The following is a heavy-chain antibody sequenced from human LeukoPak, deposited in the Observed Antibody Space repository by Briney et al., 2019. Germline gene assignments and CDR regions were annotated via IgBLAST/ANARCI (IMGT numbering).Heavy chain of an antibody. CDR3: AKWGDYDVLTGYYDPDN. D-gene: IGHD3-9*01. Sequence: SGGSLRLSCAASGFIFSNYAMSWARQAPGKGLEWVSAIVGSGANTYYADSVKGRSTISRDNPRNTLYLQMNSLRAEDTAVYYCAKWGDYDVLTGYYDPDNWGQGTLVTVSS. CDR1: GFIFSNYA. V-gene: IGHV3-23*01. CDR2: IVGSGANT. J-gene: IGHJ4*02.